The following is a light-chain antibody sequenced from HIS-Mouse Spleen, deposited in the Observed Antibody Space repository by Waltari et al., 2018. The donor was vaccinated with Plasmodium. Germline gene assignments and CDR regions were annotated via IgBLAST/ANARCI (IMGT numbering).Light chain of an antibody. V-gene: IGLV1-40*01. CDR1: SSHIGAGSD. J-gene: IGLJ3*02. Sequence: QSVLTQPPSVSGAPGQRVTISCTGSSSHIGAGSDLHWYQQLPGTAPKLLIYGNSNRPSGVPDRFSGSKAGTSASLAITGLQAEDEADYYCQSYDSSLSGWVFGGGTKLTVL. CDR2: GNS. CDR3: QSYDSSLSGWV.